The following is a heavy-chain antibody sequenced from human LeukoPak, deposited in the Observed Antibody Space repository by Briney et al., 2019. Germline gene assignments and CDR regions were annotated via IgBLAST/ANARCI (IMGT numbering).Heavy chain of an antibody. V-gene: IGHV4-31*03. CDR1: GGSISSGGYY. Sequence: SETLSLTCTVSGGSISSGGYYWSWIRQHPGTGLEWIGCIHYSGSTYYNPSLKSRGTISIDTSKNQFSLRLNSVTAADTAVYYCARDEVDYGERDSYYYGVDVWGQGTTVTVSS. D-gene: IGHD4-17*01. CDR3: ARDEVDYGERDSYYYGVDV. CDR2: IHYSGST. J-gene: IGHJ6*02.